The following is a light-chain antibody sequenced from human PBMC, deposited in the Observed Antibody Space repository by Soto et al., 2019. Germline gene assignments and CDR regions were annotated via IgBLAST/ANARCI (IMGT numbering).Light chain of an antibody. Sequence: DIVMTQSPDSLAVSLGERATINCKSSQSVLYSPNNKNYLAWYQQRPGQPPKLLVYWASTRESGVPDRFSGTGSGTDFTLTISSLPAEDVAVYYCQQYYSNPWTFGQGTKVDIK. CDR2: WAS. J-gene: IGKJ1*01. V-gene: IGKV4-1*01. CDR3: QQYYSNPWT. CDR1: QSVLYSPNNKNY.